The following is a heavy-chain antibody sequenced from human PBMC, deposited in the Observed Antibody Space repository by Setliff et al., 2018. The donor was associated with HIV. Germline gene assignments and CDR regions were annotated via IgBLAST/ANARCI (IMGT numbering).Heavy chain of an antibody. Sequence: ASVKVSCKASGYTFTSYYMHWVRQAPGQGLEWMGIINPSGGSTSYAQKFQGRVTMTRDTSMSTVYMELSSLRSEDTAVYYCARDYYGSGSYYMGPLYYYYYGMDVWGQGTTVTVSS. CDR3: ARDYYGSGSYYMGPLYYYYYGMDV. D-gene: IGHD3-10*01. V-gene: IGHV1-46*01. J-gene: IGHJ6*02. CDR1: GYTFTSYY. CDR2: INPSGGST.